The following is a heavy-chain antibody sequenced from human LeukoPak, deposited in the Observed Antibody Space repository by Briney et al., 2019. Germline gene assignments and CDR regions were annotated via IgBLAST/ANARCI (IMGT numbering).Heavy chain of an antibody. D-gene: IGHD1-26*01. V-gene: IGHV3-69-1*02. J-gene: IGHJ4*02. CDR1: GFDFSNYF. CDR3: ARSLVGVFDY. Sequence: GGSLRLSCAASGFDFSNYFMTSVRQAPGKGREWVSSIVSSEYKRYADSVKGRFTISRDNAKQTLFLQMNSLRVDDTAVYYCARSLVGVFDYWGQGSLVTVSS. CDR2: IVSSEYK.